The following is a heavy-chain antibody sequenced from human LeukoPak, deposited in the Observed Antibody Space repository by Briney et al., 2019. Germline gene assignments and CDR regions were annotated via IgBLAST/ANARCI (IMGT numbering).Heavy chain of an antibody. CDR2: MNPNSGNT. J-gene: IGHJ6*02. CDR3: ARMAELRYFDWLLYYYYGMDV. Sequence: ASVKVSCKASGYTFTSYDINWLRQSTGQGLEWMGWMNPNSGNTGYAQKFQGRVTMTRNTSISTAYMELSSLRSEDTAVYYCARMAELRYFDWLLYYYYGMDVWGQGTTVTVSS. D-gene: IGHD3-9*01. V-gene: IGHV1-8*01. CDR1: GYTFTSYD.